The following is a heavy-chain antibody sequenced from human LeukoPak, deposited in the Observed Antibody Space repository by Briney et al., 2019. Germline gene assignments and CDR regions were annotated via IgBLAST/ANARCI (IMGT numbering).Heavy chain of an antibody. Sequence: GGSLRLSCAASGFTFSSYSMNWVRQAPGKGLEWVSYISSSSSTIYYADSVKGRFTISRDNAKNSLYLQMNSLRAEDTAVYYCAQVDDGTGDAFDIWGQGTMVTVSS. CDR1: GFTFSSYS. J-gene: IGHJ3*02. D-gene: IGHD3-22*01. CDR2: ISSSSSTI. V-gene: IGHV3-48*01. CDR3: AQVDDGTGDAFDI.